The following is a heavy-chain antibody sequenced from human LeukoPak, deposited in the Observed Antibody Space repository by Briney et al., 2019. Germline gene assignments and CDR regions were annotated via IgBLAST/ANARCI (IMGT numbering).Heavy chain of an antibody. V-gene: IGHV3-15*01. J-gene: IGHJ4*02. D-gene: IGHD2-2*01. CDR3: TTGYCYSTNCHGRY. CDR1: GFSFSNAW. CDR2: IKNKPDGGTP. Sequence: GGSQRLSCAVSGFSFSNAWMSWVRQAPGKGLEWVGRIKNKPDGGTPAYAAPVKGRFTISRDDSKTTLYLQMSSLKTEDTAVYYCTTGYCYSTNCHGRYWGQGTLVTVSS.